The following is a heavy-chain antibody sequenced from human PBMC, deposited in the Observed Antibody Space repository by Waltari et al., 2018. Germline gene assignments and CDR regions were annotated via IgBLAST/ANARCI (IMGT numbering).Heavy chain of an antibody. D-gene: IGHD1-1*01. V-gene: IGHV3-43*01. Sequence: EVQLVESGGVVVQPGGSLRLSCAASGFTFDDYTMHWVRQAPGKGLEWVSLISWDGGSTYYADSLKGRFTISRDNSKHSLYLQMNSLRTEDTALYYCARVKTSAFAYWGQGPLVPVSS. CDR1: GFTFDDYT. J-gene: IGHJ4*02. CDR2: ISWDGGST. CDR3: ARVKTSAFAY.